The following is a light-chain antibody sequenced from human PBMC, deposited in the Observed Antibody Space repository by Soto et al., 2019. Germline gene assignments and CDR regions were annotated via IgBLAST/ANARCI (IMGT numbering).Light chain of an antibody. CDR1: QSVSSY. V-gene: IGKV3-11*01. Sequence: EIVLTQSPATLSLSPGERATLSCRASQSVSSYLAWYQQKPGQAPRLLIYDASNRATGITARFSGSGSRTGYTPTISGLMPNDVASYYCQQHSNFRFLTFGGGTKVKMK. CDR2: DAS. J-gene: IGKJ4*01. CDR3: QQHSNFRFLT.